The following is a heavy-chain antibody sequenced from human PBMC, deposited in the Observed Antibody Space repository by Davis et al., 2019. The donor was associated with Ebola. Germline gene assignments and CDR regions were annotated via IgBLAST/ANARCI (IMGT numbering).Heavy chain of an antibody. Sequence: PGGSLRLSCAASGFTFSSYSINWVRQAPGKGLEWVSFISSSSSYIYYADSVKGRFTISRDNSKNMLYLQMNSLRAEDTAVYYCAKRIVGVAFDDWGQGTLVTVSS. J-gene: IGHJ4*02. D-gene: IGHD1-26*01. CDR2: ISSSSSYI. CDR1: GFTFSSYS. V-gene: IGHV3-21*04. CDR3: AKRIVGVAFDD.